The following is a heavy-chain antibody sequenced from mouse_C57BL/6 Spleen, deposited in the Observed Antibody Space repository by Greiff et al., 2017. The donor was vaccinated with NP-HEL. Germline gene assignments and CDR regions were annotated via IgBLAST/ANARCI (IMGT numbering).Heavy chain of an antibody. Sequence: EVKLVESGGGLVKPGGSLKLSCAASGFTFSDYGMHWVRQAPEKGLEWVAYISSGSSTIYYADTVKGRFTISRDNAKNTLFLQMTSLRSEDTAMYYCARPYYYGSSYVLYAMDYWGQGTSVTVSS. CDR1: GFTFSDYG. CDR2: ISSGSSTI. CDR3: ARPYYYGSSYVLYAMDY. J-gene: IGHJ4*01. D-gene: IGHD1-1*01. V-gene: IGHV5-17*01.